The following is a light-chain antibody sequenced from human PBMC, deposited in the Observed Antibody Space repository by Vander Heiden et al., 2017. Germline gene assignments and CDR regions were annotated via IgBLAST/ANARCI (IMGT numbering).Light chain of an antibody. CDR3: QQDDTLGVT. V-gene: IGKV1-33*01. CDR1: EDIRNF. Sequence: DIQLTQSPSPLSASVGDRVTITCQASEDIRNFLNWYQQKPGKAPKLLIYDASNLETGAPSRFSGSGSGSYFTFTISSLHPEDIATYYCQQDDTLGVTFGHGTKVDIK. J-gene: IGKJ3*01. CDR2: DAS.